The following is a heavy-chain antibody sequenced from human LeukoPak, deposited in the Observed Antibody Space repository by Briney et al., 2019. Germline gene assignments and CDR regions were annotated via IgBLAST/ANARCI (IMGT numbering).Heavy chain of an antibody. J-gene: IGHJ4*02. CDR3: ARRPIVVPAAMAGSFDY. D-gene: IGHD2-2*01. CDR1: GGSISSSSYY. CDR2: IYYSGST. V-gene: IGHV4-39*01. Sequence: SETLSLTCTVSGGSISSSSYYWGWIRQPPGKGLEWIGSIYYSGSTYYNPSLKSRVTISVDTSKNQFSLKLSSVTAADTAVYYCARRPIVVPAAMAGSFDYWGQGTLVTVSS.